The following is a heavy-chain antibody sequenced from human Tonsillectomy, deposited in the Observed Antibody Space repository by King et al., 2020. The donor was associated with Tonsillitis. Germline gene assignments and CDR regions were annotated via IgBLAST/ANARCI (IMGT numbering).Heavy chain of an antibody. CDR2: IEHTGSA. D-gene: IGHD3-22*01. CDR3: ARDPLQDTSGPEF. CDR1: GYSLTSGYY. V-gene: IGHV4-38-2*02. J-gene: IGHJ4*02. Sequence: VQLQESGPGLVKPSETLSLTCAVSGYSLTSGYYWGWIRQPPGKGLEWLGSIEHTGSAYYNPSLQSRVTLSVNTSKNEFSLKLISVNAADTAVYYCARDPLQDTSGPEFWGQGTLVTVSS.